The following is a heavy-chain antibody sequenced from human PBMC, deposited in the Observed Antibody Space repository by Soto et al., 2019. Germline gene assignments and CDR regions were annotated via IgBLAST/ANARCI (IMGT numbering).Heavy chain of an antibody. D-gene: IGHD5-18*01. CDR1: GFTVSSNY. V-gene: IGHV3-53*01. CDR2: IYSGGST. Sequence: VQLVESGGGLIQPGGSLRLSCAASGFTVSSNYMSWVRQAPGKGLEWVSVIYSGGSTYYADSVKGRFTISRDNSKNTLYLQMNSLRAEDTAVYYCARDPGSYGQGWFDPWGQGTLVTVSS. CDR3: ARDPGSYGQGWFDP. J-gene: IGHJ5*02.